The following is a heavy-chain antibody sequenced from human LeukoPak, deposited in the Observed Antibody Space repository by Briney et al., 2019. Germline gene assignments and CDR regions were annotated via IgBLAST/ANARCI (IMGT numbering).Heavy chain of an antibody. CDR2: FYRGIST. Sequence: HPGGSLRLSCAASGFTVSSNYVSWVRQAPGKGLEWVSSFYRGISTYYADSVKGRFTTSRDHSKNTVYLQMDSLRPEDMAVYYCARYYDSSGYTQGAFDIWGQGTMVTVS. D-gene: IGHD3-22*01. CDR3: ARYYDSSGYTQGAFDI. V-gene: IGHV3-66*02. CDR1: GFTVSSNY. J-gene: IGHJ3*02.